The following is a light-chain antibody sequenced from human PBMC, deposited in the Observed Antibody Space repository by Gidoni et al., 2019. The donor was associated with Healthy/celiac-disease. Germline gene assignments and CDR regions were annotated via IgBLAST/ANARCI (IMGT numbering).Light chain of an antibody. J-gene: IGKJ5*01. V-gene: IGKV3-15*01. CDR1: QSVSSN. CDR2: GAS. CDR3: QQYNNWLRGT. Sequence: EIVMTQSPATLSVSPGERATLSCRASQSVSSNLAWYQQKPGQAPRPLIYGASTRATGIPARFSGSGSGTEFTLTISSLQSEDFAVYYCQQYNNWLRGTFGQGTRLEIK.